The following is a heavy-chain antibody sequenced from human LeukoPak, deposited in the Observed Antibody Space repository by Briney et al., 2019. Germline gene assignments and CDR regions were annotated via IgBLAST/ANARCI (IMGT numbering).Heavy chain of an antibody. CDR1: GYTFTSYD. CDR3: ARDQDIVVVPAAMMNWFDP. V-gene: IGHV1-8*01. J-gene: IGHJ5*02. CDR2: MNPNSGNT. Sequence: ASVKVSCKASGYTFTSYDINWLRQASGQGLEWMGWMNPNSGNTGYAQKFQGRFTMTWDTSISTAYMELSSLRSEDTAVYYCARDQDIVVVPAAMMNWFDPWGQGTLVTVSS. D-gene: IGHD2-2*01.